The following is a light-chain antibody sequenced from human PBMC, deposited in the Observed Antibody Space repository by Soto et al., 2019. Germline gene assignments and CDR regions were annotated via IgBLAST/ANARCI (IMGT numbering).Light chain of an antibody. Sequence: QSALTQPRSVSGSPGQSVTISCTGTSSDVGGYNYVSWYQQHPGKAPKFMIYDVSKRPSGVPDRFSGSKSGNTASLTISGLQAEDEADYYCCSYAGRYVFGTGTKLTVL. CDR1: SSDVGGYNY. J-gene: IGLJ1*01. CDR3: CSYAGRYV. V-gene: IGLV2-11*01. CDR2: DVS.